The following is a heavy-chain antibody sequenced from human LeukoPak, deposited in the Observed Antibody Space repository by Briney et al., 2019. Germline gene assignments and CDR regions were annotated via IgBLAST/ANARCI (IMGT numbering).Heavy chain of an antibody. CDR1: EFTFSSYS. CDR2: LSGSGGAT. V-gene: IGHV3-23*01. J-gene: IGHJ2*01. Sequence: GGSLRLSCAASEFTFSSYSMNWVRQAPGKGLEWVSILSGSGGATYYADSVKGRFTISRDNSENTLFLQMNNLGAEDTAVYYCAKKRVITTPDAIDWYFDLWGRGTLVTVSS. D-gene: IGHD3-10*01. CDR3: AKKRVITTPDAIDWYFDL.